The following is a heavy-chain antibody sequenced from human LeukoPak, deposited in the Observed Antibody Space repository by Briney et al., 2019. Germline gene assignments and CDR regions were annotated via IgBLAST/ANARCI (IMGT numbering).Heavy chain of an antibody. CDR3: ARDLVYYDSSGHSDY. CDR1: GFTFRSYS. D-gene: IGHD3-22*01. V-gene: IGHV3-30-3*01. CDR2: ISYDGTKK. Sequence: GGSLRLSCAGSGFTFRSYSSHWVRQAPRKGLEWGAVISYDGTKKHYADFVMGRFTISRNNSKTTLSLQMISVRPEDTAVYYCARDLVYYDSSGHSDYWGQGTLVTVSS. J-gene: IGHJ4*02.